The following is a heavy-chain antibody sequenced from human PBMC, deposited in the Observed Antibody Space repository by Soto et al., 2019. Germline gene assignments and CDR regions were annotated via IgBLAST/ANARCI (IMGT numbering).Heavy chain of an antibody. Sequence: GSLRLSCAASGFTFSTSSMNWVRQAPGKGLEWVSYITSSRSNILYADSVKGRFTISRDNAKNSLYLQMNSLRAEDTAVYYCARDKDWSFDYWGQGTLVTVS. J-gene: IGHJ4*02. D-gene: IGHD3-9*01. CDR2: ITSSRSNI. CDR1: GFTFSTSS. CDR3: ARDKDWSFDY. V-gene: IGHV3-48*01.